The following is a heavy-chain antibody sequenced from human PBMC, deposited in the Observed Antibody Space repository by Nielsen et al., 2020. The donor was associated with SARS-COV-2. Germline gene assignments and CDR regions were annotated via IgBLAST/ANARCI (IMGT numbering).Heavy chain of an antibody. CDR1: GFTFSSYA. Sequence: GESLKISCAASGFTFSSYAMSWVRQAPGKGLEWVSDISTSGGSTYYADSVKGRFTISRDNSKNTLYVQMNSLRAEDTAVYYCAKKTGGSDAFDIWGQGTMVTVSS. D-gene: IGHD3-10*01. V-gene: IGHV3-23*01. CDR3: AKKTGGSDAFDI. CDR2: ISTSGGST. J-gene: IGHJ3*02.